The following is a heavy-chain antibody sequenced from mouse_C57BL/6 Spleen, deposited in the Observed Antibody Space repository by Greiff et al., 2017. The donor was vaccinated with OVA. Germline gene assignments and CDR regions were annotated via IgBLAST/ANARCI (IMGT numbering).Heavy chain of an antibody. Sequence: DVKLQESGPELVKPGASVKMSCKASGYTFTDYNMHWVKQSHGKSLEWIGYINPNNGGTSYNQKFKGKATLTVNKSSSTAYMELRSLTSEDSAVYYCARNYYSNYGYWGQGTTLTVSS. CDR3: ARNYYSNYGY. D-gene: IGHD2-5*01. CDR1: GYTFTDYN. J-gene: IGHJ2*01. V-gene: IGHV1-22*01. CDR2: INPNNGGT.